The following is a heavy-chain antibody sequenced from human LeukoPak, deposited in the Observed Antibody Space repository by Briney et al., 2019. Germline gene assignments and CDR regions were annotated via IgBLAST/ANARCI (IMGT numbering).Heavy chain of an antibody. CDR3: AKETRGSYSDY. CDR1: GFTFSSSS. CDR2: IRYDGTRK. J-gene: IGHJ4*02. D-gene: IGHD1-26*01. V-gene: IGHV3-30*02. Sequence: GGSLRLSCAASGFTFSSSSMHWVRQAPGKGLGWVAFIRYDGTRKYYADSVQGRFTISRDNSTNTVYLQMNSLRAEDTAVYYCAKETRGSYSDYWGQGPLVTVSS.